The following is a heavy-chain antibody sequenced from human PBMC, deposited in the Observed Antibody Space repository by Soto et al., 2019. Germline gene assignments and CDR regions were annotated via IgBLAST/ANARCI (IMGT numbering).Heavy chain of an antibody. Sequence: QVLLVQSGAEVKKPGSSVKVSCKAPGGTFSSYAISWVRQAPGQGLEWMGGIIPICGTAKYAQKFQGRVTITADESTSTGYMELSSLRSEDTAVYYCARSQGGSSSLDIYYYYYYGMDVWGQGTTVTVSS. D-gene: IGHD2-15*01. CDR3: ARSQGGSSSLDIYYYYYYGMDV. CDR2: IIPICGTA. CDR1: GGTFSSYA. J-gene: IGHJ6*02. V-gene: IGHV1-69*01.